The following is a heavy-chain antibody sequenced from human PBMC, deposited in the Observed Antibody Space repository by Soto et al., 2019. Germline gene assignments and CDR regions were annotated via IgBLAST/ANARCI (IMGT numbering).Heavy chain of an antibody. V-gene: IGHV3-23*01. D-gene: IGHD3-10*01. CDR3: AKVLMGILRGNFDD. CDR2: ITGSGGNT. Sequence: GGSLRLSCAASGFTFSSYAMSWVRQAPGKGLEWVSGITGSGGNTYYADSVKGRFTISRDNSENTLYLQMNSLSVEDTAEYYCAKVLMGILRGNFDDWGQGTQVTVSS. J-gene: IGHJ4*02. CDR1: GFTFSSYA.